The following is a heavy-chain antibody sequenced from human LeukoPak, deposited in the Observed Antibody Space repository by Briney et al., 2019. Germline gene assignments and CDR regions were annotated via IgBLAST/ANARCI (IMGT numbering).Heavy chain of an antibody. CDR3: ARDLIQLWLRGFIGY. V-gene: IGHV3-21*01. Sequence: GGSLRLSCAASGFTFSSYSMNWVRQAPGKGLEWVSSISSSSNHIYYADSVKGRFTISRDNAKNSLYLQMNSLRAEDTAVYYCARDLIQLWLRGFIGYWGQGTLVTVSS. D-gene: IGHD5-18*01. J-gene: IGHJ4*02. CDR1: GFTFSSYS. CDR2: ISSSSNHI.